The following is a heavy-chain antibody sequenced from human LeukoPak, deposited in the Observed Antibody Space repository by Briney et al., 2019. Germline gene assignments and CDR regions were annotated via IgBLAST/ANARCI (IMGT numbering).Heavy chain of an antibody. CDR2: ISYDGSNK. V-gene: IGHV3-30-3*01. J-gene: IGHJ4*02. CDR3: ARGHYSGYVNDY. Sequence: PGRSLRLSCAAFGFTFSSYAMHWVRQAPGKGLEWVAVISYDGSNKYYADSVKGRFTISRDNSKNTLYLQMNSLRAEDTAVYYCARGHYSGYVNDYWGQGTLVTVSS. D-gene: IGHD5-12*01. CDR1: GFTFSSYA.